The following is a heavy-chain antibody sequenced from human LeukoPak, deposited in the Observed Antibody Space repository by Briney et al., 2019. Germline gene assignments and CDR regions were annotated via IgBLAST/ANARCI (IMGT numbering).Heavy chain of an antibody. CDR3: ARDLGRWFGEIDY. CDR2: ISSSGSTI. D-gene: IGHD3-10*01. Sequence: GGSLRLSCAASGFTFSSYEMNWVRQAPGKGLEWVSYISSSGSTIYYADSVKGRFTICRDNAKNSLYLQINSLRDEDTAVYYCARDLGRWFGEIDYWGQGTLVTVSS. V-gene: IGHV3-48*03. CDR1: GFTFSSYE. J-gene: IGHJ4*02.